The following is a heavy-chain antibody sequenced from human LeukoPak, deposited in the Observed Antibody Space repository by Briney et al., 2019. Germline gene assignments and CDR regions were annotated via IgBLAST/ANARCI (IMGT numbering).Heavy chain of an antibody. CDR3: ARDPHSSGYYYVFDY. J-gene: IGHJ4*02. Sequence: ASVKVSCKASGYTFTSYYMHWVRHAPGQGLEWMGIINPSGGSTSYAQKFQGRVTMTRDTSTSTVYMELSSLRSEDTAVYYCARDPHSSGYYYVFDYWGQGTLVTVSS. V-gene: IGHV1-46*01. CDR2: INPSGGST. D-gene: IGHD3-22*01. CDR1: GYTFTSYY.